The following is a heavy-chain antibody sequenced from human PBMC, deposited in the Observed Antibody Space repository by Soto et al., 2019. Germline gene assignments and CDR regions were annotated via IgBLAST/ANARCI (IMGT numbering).Heavy chain of an antibody. D-gene: IGHD6-19*01. V-gene: IGHV1-18*04. CDR2: ISAYNGNT. CDR1: GYTFTSYG. J-gene: IGHJ4*02. Sequence: ASVKVSCKASGYTFTSYGISWVRQAPGQGLEWMGWISAYNGNTNYAQKLQGRVTMTTDTSTSTAYMELNSVSAADTAVYYCASGGEGSIAVAGWGQGTLVTVSS. CDR3: ASGGEGSIAVAG.